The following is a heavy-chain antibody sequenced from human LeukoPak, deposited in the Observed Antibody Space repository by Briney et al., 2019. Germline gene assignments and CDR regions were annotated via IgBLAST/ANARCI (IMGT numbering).Heavy chain of an antibody. V-gene: IGHV3-21*01. CDR1: GFTFSSYS. D-gene: IGHD1-26*01. CDR2: ISSSSSYI. CDR3: ARDVVGATYYFDY. Sequence: GGSPRLSCAASGFTFSSYSMNWVRQAPGKGLEWVSSISSSSSYIYYADSVKGRFTISRDNAKNSLYLQMNSLRAEDTAVYYCARDVVGATYYFDYWGQGTLVTVSS. J-gene: IGHJ4*02.